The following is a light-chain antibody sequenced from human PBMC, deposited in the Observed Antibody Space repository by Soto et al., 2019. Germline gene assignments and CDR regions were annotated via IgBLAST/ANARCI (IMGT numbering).Light chain of an antibody. J-gene: IGLJ2*01. CDR1: SSDIGGYDY. V-gene: IGLV2-14*01. Sequence: QSALTQPASVSGSPGQSITISCTGTSSDIGGYDYVSWYQQHPGKAPKLIIFEVNDRPSGVSNRFSGSKSANTASLTISGLQADEGADYYCISYTSFSTISFGGGTKLTVL. CDR3: ISYTSFSTIS. CDR2: EVN.